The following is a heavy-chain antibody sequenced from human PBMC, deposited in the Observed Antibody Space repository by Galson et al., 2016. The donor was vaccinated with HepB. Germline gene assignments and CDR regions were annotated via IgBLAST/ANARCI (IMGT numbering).Heavy chain of an antibody. CDR3: ARTEFGLVGTTTSIAGY. Sequence: SETLSLTCTVPGGSISSYYWSWIRQSPGKGLEWIGYVFDSGRTEYNPSLKSRVTISEDTSNNQFSLKLISVTAADTAVYYCARTEFGLVGTTTSIAGYWGQGTLVTVSS. J-gene: IGHJ4*02. V-gene: IGHV4-59*12. CDR1: GGSISSYY. D-gene: IGHD1-26*01. CDR2: VFDSGRT.